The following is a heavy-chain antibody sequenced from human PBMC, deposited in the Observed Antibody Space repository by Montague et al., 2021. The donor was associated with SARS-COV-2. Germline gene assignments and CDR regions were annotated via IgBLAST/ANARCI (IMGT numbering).Heavy chain of an antibody. D-gene: IGHD6-13*01. Sequence: TLSLTCTVSGGSISTSGYYWSWIRQHPGKGLEWIGYISYSGSTYYNPSLKSRLTISVVTSENQFSLRLTSVTAADTAVYYCARAPYTSGWYWILDYWGQGTLVTVSS. CDR1: GGSISTSGYY. CDR2: ISYSGST. V-gene: IGHV4-31*03. CDR3: ARAPYTSGWYWILDY. J-gene: IGHJ4*02.